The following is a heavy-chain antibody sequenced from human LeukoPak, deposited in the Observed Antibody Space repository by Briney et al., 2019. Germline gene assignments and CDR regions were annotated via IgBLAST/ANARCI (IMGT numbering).Heavy chain of an antibody. Sequence: GASVKVSCKASGGTFSSYTISWVRQAPGQGLEWMGRIIPILGIANYAQKFQGRVTITADKSTSTAYMELSSLRSEDTAVYYCARDHESVPDWFDPWGQGTLVTVSS. CDR2: IIPILGIA. CDR1: GGTFSSYT. CDR3: ARDHESVPDWFDP. J-gene: IGHJ5*02. D-gene: IGHD3-10*01. V-gene: IGHV1-69*04.